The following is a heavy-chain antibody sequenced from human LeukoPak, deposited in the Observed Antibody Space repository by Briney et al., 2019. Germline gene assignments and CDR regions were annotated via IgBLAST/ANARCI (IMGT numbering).Heavy chain of an antibody. D-gene: IGHD2-8*02. Sequence: GRSLRLSCAASGFTFSSYGMHWVRQAPGKGLEWVAIIWYDGSNKYYADSVKGRFTISRDNSKNMLYLQMNSLRAEDTAVYYCARDAQTGYWDYWGQGTLVTVSS. CDR3: ARDAQTGYWDY. CDR2: IWYDGSNK. J-gene: IGHJ4*02. CDR1: GFTFSSYG. V-gene: IGHV3-33*01.